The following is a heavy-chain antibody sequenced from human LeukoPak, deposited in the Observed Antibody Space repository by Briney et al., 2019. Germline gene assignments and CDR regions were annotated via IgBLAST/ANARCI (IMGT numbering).Heavy chain of an antibody. J-gene: IGHJ4*02. CDR3: AKVARIITMIVVVSSYFDY. D-gene: IGHD3-22*01. Sequence: PWGSLRLSCAASGFTFSSYGMSWVRQAPGKGLECVSAISGSGGSTYYADSVKGRFTISRDNSKNTLYLQMNSLRAEDTAVYYCAKVARIITMIVVVSSYFDYWGQGTLVTVSS. CDR2: ISGSGGST. V-gene: IGHV3-23*01. CDR1: GFTFSSYG.